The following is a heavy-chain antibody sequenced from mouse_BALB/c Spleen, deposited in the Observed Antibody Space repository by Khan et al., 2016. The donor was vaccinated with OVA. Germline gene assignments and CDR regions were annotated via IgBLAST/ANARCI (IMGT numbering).Heavy chain of an antibody. D-gene: IGHD2-10*01. Sequence: QIQLVQSGPELKKPGETVKISCKASGYTFTNYGMNWVKQSPGKALKWMGWINTYTGEPTYADDFKGRFAFSLETSASTAYLQINNLKNEDTAAYFCARPPYFSYTLDHWGQGTSVTVSS. J-gene: IGHJ4*01. CDR2: INTYTGEP. CDR3: ARPPYFSYTLDH. V-gene: IGHV9-3-1*01. CDR1: GYTFTNYG.